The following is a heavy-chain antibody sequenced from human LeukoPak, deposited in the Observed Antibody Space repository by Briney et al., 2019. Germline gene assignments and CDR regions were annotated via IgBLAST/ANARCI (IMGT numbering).Heavy chain of an antibody. CDR3: ARSTENWNDVGSFDY. CDR1: GYTFTGYY. Sequence: ASVKVSCKASGYTFTGYYMHWVRQAPGQGLEWMGRINPNSGGTNYAQKFQGRVTTTRDTSISTAYMELSRLRSDDTAVYYCARSTENWNDVGSFDYWGQGTLVTVSS. J-gene: IGHJ4*02. CDR2: INPNSGGT. V-gene: IGHV1-2*06. D-gene: IGHD1-1*01.